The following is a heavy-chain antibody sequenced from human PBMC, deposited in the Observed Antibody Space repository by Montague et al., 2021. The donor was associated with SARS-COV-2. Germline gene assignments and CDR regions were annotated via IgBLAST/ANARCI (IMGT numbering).Heavy chain of an antibody. J-gene: IGHJ6*03. Sequence: SETLSLTCAASGGSFSGFYWCWVRQSPGKGLEWIGDVNHSESTNYNPSLKGRVTISVDRSKNQFSLRLRSVTAADTAVYYCARGRGLYYERSGGLYYMAVGGEGPTAT. D-gene: IGHD3-22*01. V-gene: IGHV4-34*01. CDR3: ARGRGLYYERSGGLYYMAV. CDR2: VNHSEST. CDR1: GGSFSGFY.